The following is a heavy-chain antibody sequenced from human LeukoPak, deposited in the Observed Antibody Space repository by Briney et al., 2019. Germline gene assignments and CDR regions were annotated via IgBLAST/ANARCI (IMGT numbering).Heavy chain of an antibody. Sequence: GGSLRLSCAASGFTFSSYAVHWVRQAPGKGLEWVAVISYDGSSKYYADSVKGRFTISRDNSKNTLYLQMNSLRAEDTAVYYCARDGEGDWGQGTLVTVSS. V-gene: IGHV3-30-3*01. CDR1: GFTFSSYA. CDR2: ISYDGSSK. J-gene: IGHJ4*02. CDR3: ARDGEGD. D-gene: IGHD7-27*01.